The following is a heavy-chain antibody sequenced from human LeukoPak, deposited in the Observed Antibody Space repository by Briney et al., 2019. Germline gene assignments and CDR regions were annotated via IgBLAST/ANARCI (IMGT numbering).Heavy chain of an antibody. V-gene: IGHV4-59*01. D-gene: IGHD2-2*02. CDR1: GGSISSYY. CDR2: IYYSGST. Sequence: SETLSLTCTVSGGSISSYYWSWIRQPPGKGLEWIGYIYYSGSTNYNPSLKSRVTISVDTSKNQFSLKLSSVTAADTAVYYCARCLSSTSCSTGFDYWGQGTLVTVSS. J-gene: IGHJ4*02. CDR3: ARCLSSTSCSTGFDY.